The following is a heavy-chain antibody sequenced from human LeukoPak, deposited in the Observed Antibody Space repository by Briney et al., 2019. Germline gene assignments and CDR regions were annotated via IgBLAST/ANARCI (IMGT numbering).Heavy chain of an antibody. CDR2: ISATGGST. CDR1: GITFSSYA. D-gene: IGHD6-13*01. Sequence: GGSVRLSCAASGITFSSYAMSWVGQAPGKGLEWVSAISATGGSTYYPDSVKGRFTISRDNSKNTLYLQMDSLRAEDTAVYYCARGRPSSSWFGYWFDPWGQGTLVTVSS. V-gene: IGHV3-23*01. J-gene: IGHJ5*02. CDR3: ARGRPSSSWFGYWFDP.